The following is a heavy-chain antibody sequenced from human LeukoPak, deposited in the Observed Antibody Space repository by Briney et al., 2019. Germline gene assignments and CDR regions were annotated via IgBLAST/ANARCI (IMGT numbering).Heavy chain of an antibody. CDR2: INPSGGST. V-gene: IGHV1-46*01. CDR3: ARVPVRSYYYDSSGYGDLGYYFDY. D-gene: IGHD3-22*01. CDR1: GYTFTSYY. Sequence: GASVKVSCKASGYTFTSYYMHWVRQAPGQGLEWMGIINPSGGSTSYAQKFQGRVTMTRDTSTSTVYMELRSLRSDDTAVYYCARVPVRSYYYDSSGYGDLGYYFDYWGQGTLVTVSS. J-gene: IGHJ4*02.